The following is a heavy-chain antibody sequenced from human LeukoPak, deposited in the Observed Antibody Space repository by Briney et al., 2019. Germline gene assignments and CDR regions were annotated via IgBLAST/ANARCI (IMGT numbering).Heavy chain of an antibody. CDR3: VRRTATSPYDSLGYFNWFDP. D-gene: IGHD3-22*01. Sequence: SETLSLTCTVSGGSISSYYWSWIRQPPGKGLEWIGYIYYSGSTNYNPSLKSRVTISVDTSKNQFSLKLSSVTAADTAVYYCVRRTATSPYDSLGYFNWFDPWGPGTLVTVSS. CDR2: IYYSGST. J-gene: IGHJ5*02. CDR1: GGSISSYY. V-gene: IGHV4-59*08.